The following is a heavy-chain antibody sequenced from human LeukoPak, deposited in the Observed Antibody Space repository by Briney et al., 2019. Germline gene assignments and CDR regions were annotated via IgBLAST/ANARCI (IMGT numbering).Heavy chain of an antibody. CDR3: AKDHGGSYATFDY. CDR1: RFTFSTYG. D-gene: IGHD1-26*01. J-gene: IGHJ4*02. CDR2: IQYDGSNK. V-gene: IGHV3-30*02. Sequence: GGSLRLSCAASRFTFSTYGMHWVRQAPGKGLEWVAFIQYDGSNKYYADSVKGRFTISRDNSKNTLYLQMNSLRAEDTAVYYCAKDHGGSYATFDYWGQGTLVTVSS.